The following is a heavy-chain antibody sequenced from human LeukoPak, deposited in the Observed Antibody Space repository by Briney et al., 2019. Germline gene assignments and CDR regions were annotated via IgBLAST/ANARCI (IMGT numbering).Heavy chain of an antibody. CDR3: AKETYDILTGGGYFDL. CDR1: GFTFSLYA. D-gene: IGHD3-9*01. Sequence: PGGSLRLSCAASGFTFSLYAMSWVRQAPGKGLEWVSGISGSGSSTYYAGSVKGRFTISRDNSKNTLYPQMNSLRAEDTAVYYCAKETYDILTGGGYFDLWGRGTLVTVSS. J-gene: IGHJ2*01. V-gene: IGHV3-23*01. CDR2: ISGSGSST.